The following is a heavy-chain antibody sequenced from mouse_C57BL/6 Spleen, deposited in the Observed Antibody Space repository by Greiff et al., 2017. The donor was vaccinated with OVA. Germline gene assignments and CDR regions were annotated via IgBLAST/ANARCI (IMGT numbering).Heavy chain of an antibody. Sequence: QVHVKQPGAELVKPGASVKLSCKASGYTFTSYWMHWVKQRPGRGLEWIGRIDPNSGGTKYNEKFKSKATLTVDKPSSTAYMQLSSLTSEDSAVYYCARAPKNYDGSSPYYFDYWGQGTTLTVSS. CDR1: GYTFTSYW. J-gene: IGHJ2*01. V-gene: IGHV1-72*01. D-gene: IGHD1-1*01. CDR2: IDPNSGGT. CDR3: ARAPKNYDGSSPYYFDY.